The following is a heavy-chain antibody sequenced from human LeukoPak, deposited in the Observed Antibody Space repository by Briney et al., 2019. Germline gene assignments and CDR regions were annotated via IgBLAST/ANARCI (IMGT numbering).Heavy chain of an antibody. D-gene: IGHD6-6*01. CDR2: INPSGGST. CDR1: GYTFTSYY. CDR3: ARNLIEYSSSSGVDY. J-gene: IGHJ4*02. Sequence: ASVKVSCKASGYTFTSYYIHWVRQAPGQGLEWMGIINPSGGSTSYAQKFQGRVTMTRDTSTSTVYMELSSLRSEDTAVYYCARNLIEYSSSSGVDYWGQGTLVTVSS. V-gene: IGHV1-46*01.